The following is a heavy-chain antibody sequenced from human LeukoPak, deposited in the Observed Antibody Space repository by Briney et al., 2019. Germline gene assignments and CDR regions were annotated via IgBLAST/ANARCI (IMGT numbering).Heavy chain of an antibody. Sequence: GGSLRLSCAASGFTFSSYAMSWVRQAPGKGLGWVSAISGSGGSTYYADSVKGRFTISRDNSKNTLYLQMNSLRAEDTAVYYCARDYEGATPNFDYWGQGTLVTVSS. V-gene: IGHV3-23*01. J-gene: IGHJ4*02. CDR3: ARDYEGATPNFDY. D-gene: IGHD1-26*01. CDR2: ISGSGGST. CDR1: GFTFSSYA.